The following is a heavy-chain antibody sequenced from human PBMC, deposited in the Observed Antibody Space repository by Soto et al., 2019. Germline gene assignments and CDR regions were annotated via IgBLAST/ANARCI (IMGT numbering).Heavy chain of an antibody. D-gene: IGHD6-6*01. CDR1: GCTFSSYW. J-gene: IGHJ5*02. Sequence: PGGSLRLSCAASGCTFSSYWMHWVRQAPGKGLVWVSRINSDGSSTSYADSVKGRFTISRDNAKNTLYLQMNSLRAEDTAVYYCASASSSSGWFDPWGQGTLVTV. CDR3: ASASSSSGWFDP. CDR2: INSDGSST. V-gene: IGHV3-74*01.